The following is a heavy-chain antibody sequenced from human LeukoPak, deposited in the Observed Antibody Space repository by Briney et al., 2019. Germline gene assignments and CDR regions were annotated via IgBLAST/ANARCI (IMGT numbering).Heavy chain of an antibody. CDR1: GYSFTSYW. CDR3: ARASRDGYNQNFDH. V-gene: IGHV5-51*01. CDR2: IYPGGSET. J-gene: IGHJ4*02. Sequence: GESLKISCKGSGYSFTSYWIGWVRQMPGKGLEWMGIIYPGGSETRYDPSFQGQVTISADSSTSTAYLQWSSLRASDTAMYYCARASRDGYNQNFDHWGQGTLVTVSS. D-gene: IGHD5-24*01.